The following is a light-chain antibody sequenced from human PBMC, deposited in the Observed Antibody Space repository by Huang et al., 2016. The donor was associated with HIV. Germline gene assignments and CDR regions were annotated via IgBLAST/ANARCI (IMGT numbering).Light chain of an antibody. CDR2: AAF. CDR3: QQTYSSPRT. V-gene: IGKV1-39*01. CDR1: QTINSY. J-gene: IGKJ1*01. Sequence: DIQMTQSPSSLSASVGDRVTITCRASQTINSYLHWYQQKPGKAPQLLIYAAFNLQSGVPSRFSGGGSGTDFTLTISSLQPEDFATYYCQQTYSSPRTFGKGTKVDIK.